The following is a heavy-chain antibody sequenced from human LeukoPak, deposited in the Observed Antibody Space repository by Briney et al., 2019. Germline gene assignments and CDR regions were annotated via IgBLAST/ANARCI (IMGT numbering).Heavy chain of an antibody. J-gene: IGHJ4*02. Sequence: ASVKVSCKASGYTFTSYGISWVRQAPGQGLEWMGWISAYNGNTNYARKLQGRVTMTTDTSTSTAYMELRSLRSDDTAVYYCARLPLYYYDSSGPQDYWGQGTLVTVSS. CDR2: ISAYNGNT. CDR3: ARLPLYYYDSSGPQDY. V-gene: IGHV1-18*01. D-gene: IGHD3-22*01. CDR1: GYTFTSYG.